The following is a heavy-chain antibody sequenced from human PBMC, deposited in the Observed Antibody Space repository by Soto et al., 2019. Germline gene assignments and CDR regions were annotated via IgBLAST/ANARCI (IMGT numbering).Heavy chain of an antibody. J-gene: IGHJ5*02. CDR3: ARASGIAVAGVINWFDP. D-gene: IGHD6-19*01. CDR1: GFSRSNARMG. CDR2: SFSNDEK. Sequence: GPTLVNPTATLTLTCSVSGFSRSNARMGVSWIRQPPGEALEWRAHSFSNDEKSYSTSLKSRLTSSKDTSKSQVVLTMTNMDPVDTATYYCARASGIAVAGVINWFDPWGQGTLVTVSS. V-gene: IGHV2-26*01.